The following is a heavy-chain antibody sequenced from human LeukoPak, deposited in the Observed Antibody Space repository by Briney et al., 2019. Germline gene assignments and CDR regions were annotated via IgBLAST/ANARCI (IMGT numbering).Heavy chain of an antibody. CDR3: ARGFGSGSYVYDY. CDR1: GFTFSRYG. CDR2: IWYDGSNK. V-gene: IGHV3-33*01. J-gene: IGHJ4*02. D-gene: IGHD3-10*01. Sequence: GRSLRLSCAASGFTFSRYGIHWGRQAPGKGLEWVAVIWYDGSNKYYADSVKGRFTISRDNSKNTLYLQMNSLRAEDTAVYYCARGFGSGSYVYDYWGQGTLVTVSS.